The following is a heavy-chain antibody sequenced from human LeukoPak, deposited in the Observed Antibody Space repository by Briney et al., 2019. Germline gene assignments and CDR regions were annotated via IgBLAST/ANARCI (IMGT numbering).Heavy chain of an antibody. CDR3: ARDYTSAEWLGFAFDV. CDR1: GYTFSRYA. Sequence: ASVKVSCTTSGYTFSRYAISWVRQAPGQGLEWMGWINPSNGNTNEAERFQGRVIMTTDTSTRTAYMELRSLRYDDTAVYYCARDYTSAEWLGFAFDVWGQGTVVSVSA. V-gene: IGHV1-18*01. D-gene: IGHD6-19*01. CDR2: INPSNGNT. J-gene: IGHJ3*01.